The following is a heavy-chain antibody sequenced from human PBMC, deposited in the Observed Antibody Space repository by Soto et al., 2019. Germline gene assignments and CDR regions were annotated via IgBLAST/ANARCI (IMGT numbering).Heavy chain of an antibody. V-gene: IGHV3-30*18. CDR1: GFTFSSYG. J-gene: IGHJ6*02. Sequence: QVQLVESGGGVVQPGRSLRLSCAASGFTFSSYGMHWVRKAPGKGLEWVAVISYDGSNKYYADSVKGRFTISRDNSKNTLYLQMSSLRAEDTAVYYCAKFTLADHQNFHYYYGMDVWGQGTTVTVSS. D-gene: IGHD3-3*02. CDR2: ISYDGSNK. CDR3: AKFTLADHQNFHYYYGMDV.